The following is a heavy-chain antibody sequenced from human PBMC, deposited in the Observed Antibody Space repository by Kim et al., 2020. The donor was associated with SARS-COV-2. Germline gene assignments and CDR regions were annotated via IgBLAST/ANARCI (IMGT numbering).Heavy chain of an antibody. J-gene: IGHJ4*02. Sequence: AQKLQGRVTMTTDTSTSTAYMELRSLRSDDTAVYYCARDPGGYSGYDLGYWGQGTLVTVSS. V-gene: IGHV1-18*01. D-gene: IGHD5-12*01. CDR3: ARDPGGYSGYDLGY.